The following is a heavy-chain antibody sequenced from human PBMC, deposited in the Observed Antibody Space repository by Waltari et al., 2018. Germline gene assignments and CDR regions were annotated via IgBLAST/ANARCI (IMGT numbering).Heavy chain of an antibody. J-gene: IGHJ4*02. V-gene: IGHV3-48*03. CDR3: ARDPGTSAGFDYFDY. CDR2: VSSSGSKV. Sequence: EVQLVESGGGLVQPGGSLRLSCVASGFTFSSYEMNWVRQAPGKGLWWFSYVSSSGSKVHHADSVKARFTIFRDNAKNSLFLQMNSLRAEDTAVYYCARDPGTSAGFDYFDYWGQGTLVTVSS. CDR1: GFTFSSYE. D-gene: IGHD6-13*01.